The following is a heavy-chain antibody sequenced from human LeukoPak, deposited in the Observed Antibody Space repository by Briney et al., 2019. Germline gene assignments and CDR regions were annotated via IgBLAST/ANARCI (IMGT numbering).Heavy chain of an antibody. Sequence: GASVKVSCKASGYTFTGYYMHWVRKAPGQGLEWIGRINPNSGGTNYAQKFQGRVTMTRDTSISTAYMELSRLRSDDTAVYYCAARGSYASLWFDPWGQGTLVTVSS. CDR3: AARGSYASLWFDP. CDR1: GYTFTGYY. CDR2: INPNSGGT. V-gene: IGHV1-2*06. J-gene: IGHJ5*02. D-gene: IGHD1-26*01.